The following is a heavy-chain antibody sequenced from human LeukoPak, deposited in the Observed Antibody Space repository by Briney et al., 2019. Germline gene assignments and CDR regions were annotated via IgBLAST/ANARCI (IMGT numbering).Heavy chain of an antibody. CDR2: IYYRGST. J-gene: IGHJ5*02. CDR3: ARARGVYLQFDP. D-gene: IGHD3-22*01. V-gene: IGHV4-30-4*01. CDR1: GGSISSGDYY. Sequence: SETLSLTCTVSGGSISSGDYYWSWIRQPPGKGLEWIGYIYYRGSTYYNPSLKSRVTISVDTSRNQFSLKLSSVTAADTAVYYCARARGVYLQFDPWGQGTLVTVSS.